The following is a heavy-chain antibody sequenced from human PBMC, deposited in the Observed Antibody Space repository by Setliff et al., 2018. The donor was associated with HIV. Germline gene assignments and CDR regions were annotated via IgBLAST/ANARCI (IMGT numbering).Heavy chain of an antibody. D-gene: IGHD6-19*01. CDR1: GYSISSGYF. Sequence: PSETLSLTCVVSGYSISSGYFWGWIRQPPGEGLEWIGNMHHSGSTYYNPSLKSRVTMSVDTSKNQFSLKLTSVTAADTAVYYCARLSGISSGWYGSFDIWGQGTLVTVSS. J-gene: IGHJ4*02. CDR3: ARLSGISSGWYGSFDI. V-gene: IGHV4-38-2*01. CDR2: MHHSGST.